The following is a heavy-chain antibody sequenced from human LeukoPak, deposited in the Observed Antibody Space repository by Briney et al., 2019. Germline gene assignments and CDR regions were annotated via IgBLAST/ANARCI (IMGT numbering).Heavy chain of an antibody. J-gene: IGHJ4*02. CDR2: TYYRYKWYN. CDR3: ARSISGLGD. V-gene: IGHV6-1*01. D-gene: IGHD3-10*01. CDR1: GDSVSSNSAA. Sequence: SQTLSLTYAISGDSVSSNSAAWNWLRQSPSRGLEWLGRTYYRYKWYNDYAVSVKGLITISADTPKNQFSLQLNSVTPEDTAVYYCARSISGLGDWGRGTLVTVS.